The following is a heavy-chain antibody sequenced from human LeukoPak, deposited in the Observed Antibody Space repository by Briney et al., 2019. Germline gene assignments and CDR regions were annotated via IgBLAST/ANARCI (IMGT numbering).Heavy chain of an antibody. J-gene: IGHJ4*02. V-gene: IGHV3-9*01. CDR2: ISWNSGSI. Sequence: GGSLRLSCAASGFTFDDYAMHWVRQAPGKGLEWVSGISWNSGSIGYADSVKGRFTISRDNAKNSLYLQMNSLRAEDTALHYCAKGSSSWYAPYFDYWGQGTLVTASS. D-gene: IGHD6-13*01. CDR1: GFTFDDYA. CDR3: AKGSSSWYAPYFDY.